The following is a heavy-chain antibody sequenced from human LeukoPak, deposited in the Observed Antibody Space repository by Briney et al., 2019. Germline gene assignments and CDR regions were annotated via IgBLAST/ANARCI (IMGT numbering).Heavy chain of an antibody. CDR2: IKQDGSEK. V-gene: IGHV3-7*01. Sequence: GGSLRLSCAASGFTFSIYWMSWVRQAPGKGLEWVANIKQDGSEKYYVDSVKGRFTISRDNAKNSLYLQMNNLRAEDTAIYYCARVRTGDAFDIWGQGTMVAVSS. D-gene: IGHD3/OR15-3a*01. CDR1: GFTFSIYW. CDR3: ARVRTGDAFDI. J-gene: IGHJ3*02.